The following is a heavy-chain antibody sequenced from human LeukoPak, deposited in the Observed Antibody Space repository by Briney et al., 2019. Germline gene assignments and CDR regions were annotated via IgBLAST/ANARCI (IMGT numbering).Heavy chain of an antibody. CDR1: GFTFTIYY. J-gene: IGHJ3*02. Sequence: GASVTVSFTSSGFTFTIYYMHWVRQAPGQGLEWMGIINPSGGSTSYPQKFQGRVTMTRDTSTSTVYMELSSLRSEDTAVYYCACVVRGAFDIWGQGTLVTVSS. V-gene: IGHV1-46*03. CDR2: INPSGGST. D-gene: IGHD2-21*01. CDR3: ACVVRGAFDI.